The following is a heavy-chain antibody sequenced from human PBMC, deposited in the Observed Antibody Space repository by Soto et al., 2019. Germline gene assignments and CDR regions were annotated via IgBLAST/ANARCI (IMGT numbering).Heavy chain of an antibody. Sequence: TSETLSLTCTVSGGSISSSSYYWGWIRQPPGKGLEWIGSIYYSGSTYYNPSLKSRVTISVDTSKNQFSLKLSSVTAADTAVYYCARHQPYGDYGVYRRTTFDYWGQGTLVTVSS. J-gene: IGHJ4*02. CDR2: IYYSGST. CDR1: GGSISSSSYY. CDR3: ARHQPYGDYGVYRRTTFDY. V-gene: IGHV4-39*01. D-gene: IGHD4-17*01.